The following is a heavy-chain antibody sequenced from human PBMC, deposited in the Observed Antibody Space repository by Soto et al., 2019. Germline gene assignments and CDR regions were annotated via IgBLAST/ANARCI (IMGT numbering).Heavy chain of an antibody. J-gene: IGHJ4*02. Sequence: QVQLVQSGAEVKKPGSSVKVSCKASGGTFSSYTISWVRQAPGQGLEWMGRIIPILGIANYAQKFQGRVTITADKSTSTAYMELSSLRSDDTAVYYCARDGEYYGSGSYLGPPTDWGQGTLVTVSS. D-gene: IGHD3-10*01. CDR3: ARDGEYYGSGSYLGPPTD. V-gene: IGHV1-69*08. CDR2: IIPILGIA. CDR1: GGTFSSYT.